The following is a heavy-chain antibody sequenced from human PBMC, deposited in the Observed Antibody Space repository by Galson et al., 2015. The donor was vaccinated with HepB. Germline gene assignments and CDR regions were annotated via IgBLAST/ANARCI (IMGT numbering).Heavy chain of an antibody. D-gene: IGHD6-6*01. V-gene: IGHV3-21*01. CDR2: ISSSSSYI. Sequence: SLRLSCAASGFTFSSYSMNWVRQAPGKGLEWVSSISSSSSYIYYADSVKGRFTISRDNAKNSLYLQMNSLRAEDTAVYYCARAAPPMWREIAARGVGWGQGTLVTVSS. J-gene: IGHJ4*02. CDR3: ARAAPPMWREIAARGVG. CDR1: GFTFSSYS.